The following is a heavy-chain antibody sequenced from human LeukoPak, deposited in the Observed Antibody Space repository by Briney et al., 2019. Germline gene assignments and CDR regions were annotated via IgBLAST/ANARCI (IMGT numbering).Heavy chain of an antibody. Sequence: RAGGSLRLSCAASGFTFSIYWMSWVRQAPGKGLEWVANIKQDGSEKYYVGSVKGRFTISRDNAKNSLYLQMNSLRAEDTAVYYCTRSDCSGGGCYSVRAFDIWGQGTMVAVSS. CDR2: IKQDGSEK. D-gene: IGHD2-15*01. CDR1: GFTFSIYW. CDR3: TRSDCSGGGCYSVRAFDI. J-gene: IGHJ3*02. V-gene: IGHV3-7*01.